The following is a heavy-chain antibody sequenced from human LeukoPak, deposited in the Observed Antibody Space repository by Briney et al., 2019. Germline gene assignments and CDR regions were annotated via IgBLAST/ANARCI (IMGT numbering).Heavy chain of an antibody. CDR1: GFTFSDYY. CDR2: ISSSGSTI. D-gene: IGHD1-26*01. V-gene: IGHV3-11*01. Sequence: GGSLRLSCAASGFTFSDYYMSWIRQAPGKGLEGVSYISSSGSTIYYADSVKGRFTISRDNSKNTLYLQMNSLRAEDTAKYYCAKDGLIVGAIDYWGQGTLVTVSS. J-gene: IGHJ4*02. CDR3: AKDGLIVGAIDY.